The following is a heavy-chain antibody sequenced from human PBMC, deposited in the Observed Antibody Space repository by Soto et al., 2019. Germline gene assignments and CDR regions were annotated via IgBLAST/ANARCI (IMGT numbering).Heavy chain of an antibody. V-gene: IGHV4-59*08. CDR3: ARQGFGPLHSLVDV. D-gene: IGHD3-10*01. J-gene: IGHJ6*02. CDR1: GGSISSYY. CDR2: VHHSWGS. Sequence: QVQLQESGPGLVKPSETLSLSCTVSGGSISSYYWSWFRQSPGKRMEWIGYVHHSWGSSYNPSLQSRVTISLDTSRSQFSPKVTTVTAPDTAVYYCARQGFGPLHSLVDVWGQGTTVTVSS.